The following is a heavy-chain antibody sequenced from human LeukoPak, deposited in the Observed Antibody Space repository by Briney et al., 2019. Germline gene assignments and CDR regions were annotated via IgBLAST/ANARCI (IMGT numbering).Heavy chain of an antibody. CDR1: GYTFTNYY. J-gene: IGHJ4*02. CDR3: ATEDKYCSGGNCGKF. D-gene: IGHD2-15*01. Sequence: VASVKVSCKTSGYTFTNYYVHWVRQAPGQGLEWMGYIVPDTGGVDYDQRFQGRVAMTRDKSISTVYMELTSLKSDDTAVYYCATEDKYCSGGNCGKFWGQGTPVTVSS. V-gene: IGHV1-2*02. CDR2: IVPDTGGV.